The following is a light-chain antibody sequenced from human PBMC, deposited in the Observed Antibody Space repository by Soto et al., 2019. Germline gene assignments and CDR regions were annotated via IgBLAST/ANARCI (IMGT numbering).Light chain of an antibody. J-gene: IGKJ1*01. V-gene: IGKV2-28*01. CDR1: QSLLHSNGNHY. CDR3: MQALHTPRT. Sequence: DIVMTQSPLSLPFTPGEPASISCRSSQSLLHSNGNHYLEWYFQKPGQSPQLLIYLASIRASGVPDRFSGSGSGTDFTLKISRVEAEDVGVYYCMQALHTPRTFSQGTKVEIK. CDR2: LAS.